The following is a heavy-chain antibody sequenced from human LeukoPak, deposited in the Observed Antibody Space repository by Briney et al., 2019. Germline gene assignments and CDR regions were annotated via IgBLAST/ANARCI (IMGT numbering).Heavy chain of an antibody. D-gene: IGHD2-15*01. CDR2: IYYSGST. V-gene: IGHV4-59*08. J-gene: IGHJ5*02. CDR1: GGSISSYY. Sequence: SETLSLTCTVSGGSISSYYWSWIRQPPGKGLEWIGYIYYSGSTNYNPSLKSRVTISVDTSKNQFSLEVSSVTAADTAVYYCAKSHCSGGSCYSRNWFDPWGQGTLVTVSS. CDR3: AKSHCSGGSCYSRNWFDP.